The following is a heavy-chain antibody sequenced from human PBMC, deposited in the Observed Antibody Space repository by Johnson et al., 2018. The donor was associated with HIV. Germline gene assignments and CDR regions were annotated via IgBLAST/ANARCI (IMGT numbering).Heavy chain of an antibody. V-gene: IGHV3-7*05. J-gene: IGHJ3*02. CDR1: GFTFSNYW. CDR3: ARDGVYSSPWDAFDI. CDR2: INEDGSEE. D-gene: IGHD6-13*01. Sequence: VQLVESGGGLVQRGGSLRLSCAASGFTFSNYWMSWVRQAPGKGLEWVANINEDGSEEYDVDSVEGRFTISRDNAKNYLYLQIDSLRAEETAVYYCARDGVYSSPWDAFDIWGQGTMVTVSS.